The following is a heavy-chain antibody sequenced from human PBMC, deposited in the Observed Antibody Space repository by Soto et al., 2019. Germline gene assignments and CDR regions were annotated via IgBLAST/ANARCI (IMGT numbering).Heavy chain of an antibody. CDR1: GDSVSSNSAA. CDR3: ARDNTMVRGALDYYYYGMDV. CDR2: TYYRSKWYN. D-gene: IGHD3-10*01. V-gene: IGHV6-1*01. Sequence: PSQTLSLTCAISGDSVSSNSAAWNWIRQSPSRGLEWLGRTYYRSKWYNDYAVSVKSRITINPDTSKNQFSLQLNSVTPEDTAVYYCARDNTMVRGALDYYYYGMDVWGQGTTVTVSS. J-gene: IGHJ6*02.